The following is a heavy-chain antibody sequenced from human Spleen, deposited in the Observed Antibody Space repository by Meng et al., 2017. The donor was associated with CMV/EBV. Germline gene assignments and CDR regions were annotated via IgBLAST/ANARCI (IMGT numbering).Heavy chain of an antibody. CDR3: TRDHDWGADY. CDR2: IKPNAGYT. CDR1: GYFFSDHF. D-gene: IGHD3-16*01. Sequence: ASVKVSCKASGYFFSDHFMHWVRQAPGQGLEWMGWIKPNAGYTNYAQNFQGRVTMTSDSSIATAYMELSRLTSDDTAVYYCTRDHDWGADYWGQGTLVTVSS. V-gene: IGHV1-2*02. J-gene: IGHJ4*02.